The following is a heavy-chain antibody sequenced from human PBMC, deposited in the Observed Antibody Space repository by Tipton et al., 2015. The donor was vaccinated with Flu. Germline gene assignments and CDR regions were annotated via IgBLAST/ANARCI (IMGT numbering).Heavy chain of an antibody. CDR1: GGSISSGSYF. CDR2: IYTSGRT. V-gene: IGHV4-61*02. D-gene: IGHD1-26*01. J-gene: IGHJ3*02. CDR3: ARYRGSNARGEGNDAFDI. Sequence: TLSLTCIVSGGSISSGSYFWSWIRQPAGKGLQWIGRIYTSGRTNYNPSLESRVSISADTSKNEFSLSLSSVTAADTAMYYCARYRGSNARGEGNDAFDIWGQGTMVSVSS.